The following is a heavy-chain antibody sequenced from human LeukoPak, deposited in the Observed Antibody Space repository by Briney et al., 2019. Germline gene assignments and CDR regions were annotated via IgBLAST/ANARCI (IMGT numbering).Heavy chain of an antibody. CDR3: ARDYRDAYGYRYFDL. V-gene: IGHV3-21*01. CDR2: TEPGTGS. D-gene: IGHD3-10*01. J-gene: IGHJ2*01. Sequence: GGSLRLSCAASGFTFSTYSMNWVRLAPGQGLEWVSSTEPGTGSIADPVQGRFTISRDNAHNSLYLQMNSPRVEDTAVYYCARDYRDAYGYRYFDLWGRGTLVTVSS. CDR1: GFTFSTYS.